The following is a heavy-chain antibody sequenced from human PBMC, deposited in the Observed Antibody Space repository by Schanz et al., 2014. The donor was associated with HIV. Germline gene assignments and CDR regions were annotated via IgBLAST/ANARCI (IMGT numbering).Heavy chain of an antibody. CDR3: ARDTNFVLDV. D-gene: IGHD2-8*01. J-gene: IGHJ6*02. V-gene: IGHV1-2*02. CDR1: GYTFSSYG. Sequence: QVQLVQSGAEVKKPGASVKVSCKASGYTFSSYGISWVRQAPGQGVKWMGRINPNSGATDSGQKFQGRVAMTRDTSIRTGFMELSSLRSDDTAVYYCARDTNFVLDVWGQGTTVTVSS. CDR2: INPNSGAT.